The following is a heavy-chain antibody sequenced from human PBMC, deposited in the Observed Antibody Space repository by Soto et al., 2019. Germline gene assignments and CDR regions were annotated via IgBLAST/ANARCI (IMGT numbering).Heavy chain of an antibody. CDR1: GGSFSGYY. CDR3: ARRNMVRGAMNWFDP. CDR2: INHSGST. V-gene: IGHV4-34*01. J-gene: IGHJ5*02. D-gene: IGHD3-10*01. Sequence: SETLSLTCAVYGGSFSGYYWSWIRQPPGKGLEWIGEINHSGSTNYNPSLKSRVTISVDTSKNQFSLKLSSVTAADTAVYYCARRNMVRGAMNWFDPWGQGTLVTVSS.